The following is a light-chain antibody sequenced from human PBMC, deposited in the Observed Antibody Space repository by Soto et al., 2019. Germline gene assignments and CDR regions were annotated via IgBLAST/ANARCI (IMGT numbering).Light chain of an antibody. CDR2: DVS. Sequence: QSVLTQPASVSGSPGQSITISCTGTSSDVGGYNYVSWYQQHPGKAPKVMIYDVSKRPSGVSNRFSGSKSGNTASLTISGLQVEDEADYYCCSYTSSSTRVFFGGGTKLTVL. CDR3: CSYTSSSTRVF. CDR1: SSDVGGYNY. V-gene: IGLV2-14*03. J-gene: IGLJ2*01.